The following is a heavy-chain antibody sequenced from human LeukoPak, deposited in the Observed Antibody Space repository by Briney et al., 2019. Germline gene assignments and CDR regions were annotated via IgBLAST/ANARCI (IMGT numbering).Heavy chain of an antibody. CDR3: ARGDPGQPVDY. V-gene: IGHV3-20*04. J-gene: IGHJ4*02. Sequence: GGSLRLSCAASGFTFDDYAMNWVRQVPGKGLEWVSNISWNAAFTNYADSLRGRFTISRDNAKSSLYLQMNSLRAEDTAVYYCARGDPGQPVDYWGQGNLVTVSS. D-gene: IGHD1-14*01. CDR1: GFTFDDYA. CDR2: ISWNAAFT.